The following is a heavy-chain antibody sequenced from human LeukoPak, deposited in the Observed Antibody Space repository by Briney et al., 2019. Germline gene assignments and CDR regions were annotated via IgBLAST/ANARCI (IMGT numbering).Heavy chain of an antibody. D-gene: IGHD3-3*01. CDR2: IDPTDSYT. V-gene: IGHV5-10-1*01. Sequence: PGESLRISCEGSGYSFTSYWISWVRQMPGKGLEWMGRIDPTDSYTNYSPSFQGHVTISADKSISTAYLQWSSLKASDTAMYYCARQQSLTIFGGVWGQGTLVTVSS. J-gene: IGHJ4*02. CDR1: GYSFTSYW. CDR3: ARQQSLTIFGGV.